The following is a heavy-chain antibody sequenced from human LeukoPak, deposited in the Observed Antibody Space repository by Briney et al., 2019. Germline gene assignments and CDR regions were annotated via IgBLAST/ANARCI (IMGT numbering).Heavy chain of an antibody. J-gene: IGHJ4*02. V-gene: IGHV1-2*02. CDR3: AREGWEPNFDQ. CDR1: GYTFADHF. CDR2: INPNSGAT. D-gene: IGHD1-26*01. Sequence: ASVKVSCKASGYTFADHFIHWVRQAPGQGLERMGWINPNSGATNYAQNFQGRVTMTSDTSITTAYMELTSLTFNDTAVYYCAREGWEPNFDQWGQGTLVTVSS.